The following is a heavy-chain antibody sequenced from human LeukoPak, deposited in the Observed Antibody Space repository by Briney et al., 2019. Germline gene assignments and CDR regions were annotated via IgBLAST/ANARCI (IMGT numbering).Heavy chain of an antibody. J-gene: IGHJ4*02. Sequence: GGSLRLSCAASGFTSTTYGMHWVRQAPDKGLEWVAVIWSDGSKTYYVDSGKGRFTISRDYSKNTLYLQMSSLRAEDTAVYYCARAGASNEFDYWGQGTLVTVSS. V-gene: IGHV3-33*08. CDR3: ARAGASNEFDY. CDR1: GFTSTTYG. CDR2: IWSDGSKT. D-gene: IGHD2-8*01.